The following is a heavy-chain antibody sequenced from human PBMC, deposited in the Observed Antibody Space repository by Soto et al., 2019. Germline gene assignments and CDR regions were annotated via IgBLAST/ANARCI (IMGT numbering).Heavy chain of an antibody. J-gene: IGHJ6*02. CDR3: TTDHEVAAPWDYYYGMDV. D-gene: IGHD6-19*01. Sequence: GGSLRLSCAASGFTFSNAWMSWVRQAPGKGLEWVGRIKSKTDGGTTDYAAPVKGRFTISRDDSKNTLYLQMNSLKTEDTAVYYCTTDHEVAAPWDYYYGMDVWGQGTTVT. V-gene: IGHV3-15*01. CDR1: GFTFSNAW. CDR2: IKSKTDGGTT.